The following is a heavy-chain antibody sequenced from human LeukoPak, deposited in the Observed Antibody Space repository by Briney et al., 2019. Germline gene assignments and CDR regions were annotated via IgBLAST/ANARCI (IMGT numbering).Heavy chain of an antibody. CDR2: IYTSGST. CDR1: GGSISSYY. CDR3: ARDGSSGWYDAFDI. V-gene: IGHV4-4*07. D-gene: IGHD6-19*01. Sequence: SETLSLTCTVSGGSISSYYWSWIRQPAGKGLEWIGRIYTSGSTNYNLSLKSRVTMSVDTSKNQFSLKLSSVTAADTAVYYCARDGSSGWYDAFDIWGQGTMVTVSS. J-gene: IGHJ3*02.